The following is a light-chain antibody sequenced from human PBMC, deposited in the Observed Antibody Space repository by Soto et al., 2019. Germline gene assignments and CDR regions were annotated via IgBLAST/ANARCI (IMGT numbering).Light chain of an antibody. CDR1: SSDVGRYNY. J-gene: IGLJ1*01. CDR3: CSYAGDYTYV. Sequence: QSVLTQPASVSGSPGQSITISCTGTSSDVGRYNYVSWYQHHPDKAPKLIIYDVTKRPSGVPDRFSGSKSGNTASLTISGLQAEDEADYYCCSYAGDYTYVLGTGTKLTVL. V-gene: IGLV2-11*01. CDR2: DVT.